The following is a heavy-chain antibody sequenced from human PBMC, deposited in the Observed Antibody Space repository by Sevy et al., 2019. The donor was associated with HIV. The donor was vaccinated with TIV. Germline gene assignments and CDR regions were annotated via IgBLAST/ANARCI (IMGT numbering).Heavy chain of an antibody. V-gene: IGHV3-9*01. J-gene: IGHJ4*02. D-gene: IGHD3-10*01. CDR2: ISWNSGSI. CDR1: GFTFDDYA. CDR3: AKDSSPYYYGSGSVDY. Sequence: GGSLRLSCAASGFTFDDYAMHWVRQAPGKGLEWVSGISWNSGSIGYADSVKGRFTISRDNAKNSLYLQMNSLRAEDTALYYCAKDSSPYYYGSGSVDYWGQGTLVTVSS.